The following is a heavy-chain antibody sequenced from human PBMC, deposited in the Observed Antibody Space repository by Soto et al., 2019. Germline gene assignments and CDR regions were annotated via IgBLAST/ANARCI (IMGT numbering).Heavy chain of an antibody. CDR1: GASIGSGDYY. V-gene: IGHV4-31*02. CDR2: IYYSGGT. D-gene: IGHD4-17*01. CDR3: ARWKLQVTTMRTYYYGMDV. Sequence: SETLSLTCTVSGASIGSGDYYWSWIRQHPGKGLEWIGYIYYSGGTYYNPSLKSRVTISLDTSKNQFSLKLNSVTAADTAVYYCARWKLQVTTMRTYYYGMDVWGQGTTVTVSS. J-gene: IGHJ6*02.